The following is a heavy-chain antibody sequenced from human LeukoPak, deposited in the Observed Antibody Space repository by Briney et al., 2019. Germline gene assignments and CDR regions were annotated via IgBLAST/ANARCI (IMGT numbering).Heavy chain of an antibody. CDR1: GGSFSGYY. V-gene: IGHV4-34*01. CDR2: INHSGST. Sequence: SETLSLTCAVYGGSFSGYYWSWIRQPPGKGLEWIGEINHSGSTNYNPSLKSRVTISVDTSKNQFSLKLSSVTAADTAVYYCARRPPYYEHPWFDPWGQGTLVTVSS. CDR3: ARRPPYYEHPWFDP. J-gene: IGHJ5*02. D-gene: IGHD3-22*01.